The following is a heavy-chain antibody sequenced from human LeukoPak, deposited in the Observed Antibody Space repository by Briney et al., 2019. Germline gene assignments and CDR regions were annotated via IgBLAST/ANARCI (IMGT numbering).Heavy chain of an antibody. Sequence: PGGSLRLSCAASGFTFDDYAMHWVRQAPGKGLEWVSGISWNSGSIGYADSVKGRFTISRDDAKNSLYLQMNSLRAEDTALYYCAKAYGSGSYYNKGWFDPWGQGTLVTVSS. CDR2: ISWNSGSI. CDR1: GFTFDDYA. D-gene: IGHD3-10*01. J-gene: IGHJ5*02. CDR3: AKAYGSGSYYNKGWFDP. V-gene: IGHV3-9*01.